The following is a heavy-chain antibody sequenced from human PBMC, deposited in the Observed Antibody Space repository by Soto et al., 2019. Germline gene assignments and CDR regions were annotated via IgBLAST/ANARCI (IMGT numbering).Heavy chain of an antibody. CDR2: IIPIFGTA. J-gene: IGHJ6*02. CDR1: GGTFSSYA. D-gene: IGHD3-16*02. Sequence: GASVKVSCKASGGTFSSYAISWVRQAPGQGLEWMGGIIPIFGTANYAQKFQGRVTITADESTSTAYMELSSLRSEDTAVYYCARGVLREIVIGDRLISCYYYGMDVWGQGTTVTVSS. CDR3: ARGVLREIVIGDRLISCYYYGMDV. V-gene: IGHV1-69*13.